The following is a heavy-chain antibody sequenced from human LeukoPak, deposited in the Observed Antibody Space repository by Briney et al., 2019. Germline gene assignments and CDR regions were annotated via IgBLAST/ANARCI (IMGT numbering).Heavy chain of an antibody. D-gene: IGHD3-10*01. CDR1: GFTFSSYS. V-gene: IGHV3-21*01. J-gene: IGHJ3*02. Sequence: GGSLRLSCAASGFTFSSYSMNWVRQAPGKGLEWVSSISSSSSYIYYADSVKGRFTISRGNAKNSLYLQMNSLRAEDTAVYYCARDFLSPMVRGVDAFDIWGQGTMVTVSS. CDR2: ISSSSSYI. CDR3: ARDFLSPMVRGVDAFDI.